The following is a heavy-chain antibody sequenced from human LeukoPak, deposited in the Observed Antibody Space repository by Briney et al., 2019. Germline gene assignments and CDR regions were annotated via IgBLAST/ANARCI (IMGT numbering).Heavy chain of an antibody. CDR2: ISTVST. CDR1: GFTFSSYA. V-gene: IGHV3-23*01. CDR3: AKVEMATTWDYYYGMDV. Sequence: GGSLRLSCAASGFTFSSYAMSWVRQAPGKGLKWVSGISTVSTYYADSVKGRFTISRDNSKNTLNLQMNNLRVEDTAVYYCAKVEMATTWDYYYGMDVWGQGTTVTVSS. D-gene: IGHD5-24*01. J-gene: IGHJ6*02.